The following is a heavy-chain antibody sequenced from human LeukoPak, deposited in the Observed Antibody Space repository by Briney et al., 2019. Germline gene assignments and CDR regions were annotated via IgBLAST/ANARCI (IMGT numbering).Heavy chain of an antibody. CDR3: AKTYYYDSSGYSLFDY. D-gene: IGHD3-22*01. CDR2: ISSGSSAI. V-gene: IGHV3-21*01. J-gene: IGHJ4*02. CDR1: GFTFTTYS. Sequence: GGSLRLSCEASGFTFTTYSMTWVRQAPGKGLEWVSIISSGSSAIFSADALKGRFTISRDDAKNLLYLDMNSLRAEDTAVYYCAKTYYYDSSGYSLFDYWGQGTLVTVSS.